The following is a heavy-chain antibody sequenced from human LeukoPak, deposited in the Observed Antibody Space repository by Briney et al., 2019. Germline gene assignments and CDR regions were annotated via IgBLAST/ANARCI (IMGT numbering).Heavy chain of an antibody. CDR2: IKSDGSTT. D-gene: IGHD1-26*01. CDR3: AREGTWSYYYDY. CDR1: GFTFSSHW. J-gene: IGHJ4*02. Sequence: GGSLRLSCAASGFTFSSHWMYWVRQAPGKGLVWVSRIKSDGSTTNYADPVKGRFTISRDNAKNTLYLQMNSLRAEDTAVYYCAREGTWSYYYDYWGQGTLVTVSS. V-gene: IGHV3-74*01.